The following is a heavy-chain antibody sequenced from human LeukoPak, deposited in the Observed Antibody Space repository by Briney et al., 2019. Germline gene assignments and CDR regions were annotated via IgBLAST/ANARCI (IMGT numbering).Heavy chain of an antibody. J-gene: IGHJ6*02. CDR3: ASSPPKVLVRGVIISKYYYYYGMDV. V-gene: IGHV1-8*01. D-gene: IGHD3-10*01. Sequence: GASVKVSCKASGYTFTSYDINWVRQATGQGLEWMGWMNPNSGNTGYAQKFQGRVTMTRNTSISTAYMELSILRSEDTAVYYCASSPPKVLVRGVIISKYYYYYGMDVWGQGTTVTVSS. CDR1: GYTFTSYD. CDR2: MNPNSGNT.